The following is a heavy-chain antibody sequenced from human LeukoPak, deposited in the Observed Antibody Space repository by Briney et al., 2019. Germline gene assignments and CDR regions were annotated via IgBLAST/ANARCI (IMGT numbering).Heavy chain of an antibody. Sequence: SETLSLTCTVSGGSISSSRYYWGWIRQPPGKGLEWIASISYSGSSYYNPSLKSRVTISVDTSKNQVSLKLSSVTAADTAVYYCARHAGGISATGTRPFDYWGQGTLVTVSS. J-gene: IGHJ4*02. CDR1: GGSISSSRYY. V-gene: IGHV4-39*01. CDR2: ISYSGSS. CDR3: ARHAGGISATGTRPFDY. D-gene: IGHD6-13*01.